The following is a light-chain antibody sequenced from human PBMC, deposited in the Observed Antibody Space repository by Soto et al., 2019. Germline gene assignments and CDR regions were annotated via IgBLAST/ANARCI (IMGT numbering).Light chain of an antibody. CDR1: SSAVGSYNL. V-gene: IGLV2-23*02. Sequence: QSALTQPASVSGSPGQSITISCIGTSSAVGSYNLVSWYQQHPGKAPKVLIYEVSERPSGVSNRFSGSKSGNTASLTISGLQAEDEAEYYCCSYAGSRTHVLFGGGTKLTVL. CDR2: EVS. J-gene: IGLJ2*01. CDR3: CSYAGSRTHVL.